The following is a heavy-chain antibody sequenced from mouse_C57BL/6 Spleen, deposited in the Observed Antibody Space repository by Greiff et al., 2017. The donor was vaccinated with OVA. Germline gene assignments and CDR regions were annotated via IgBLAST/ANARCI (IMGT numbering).Heavy chain of an antibody. CDR2: IDPSDSYT. CDR1: GYTFTSYW. CDR3: ARQAPHYFDY. Sequence: QVQLQQPGAELVRPGTSVKLSCKASGYTFTSYWMHWVKQRPGQGLEWIGVIDPSDSYTNYNQKFRGKATLTVDTSSSTAYMQLSSLTSEDSAVYYCARQAPHYFDYWGQGTTLTVSS. V-gene: IGHV1-59*01. J-gene: IGHJ2*01.